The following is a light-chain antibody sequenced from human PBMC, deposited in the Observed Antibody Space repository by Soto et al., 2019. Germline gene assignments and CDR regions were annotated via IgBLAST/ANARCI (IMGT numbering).Light chain of an antibody. CDR1: SSDVGAFNY. V-gene: IGLV2-14*03. Sequence: QSALTKPVSVSGYTRQAITISCIRTSSDVGAFNYVSWYQQHPGKAPKLMIYDVSNRPSGVSNRFSGSKSGNTASLTISGLRAEDEADYYCNSYTSNNTYVFGTGTKVTVL. J-gene: IGLJ1*01. CDR3: NSYTSNNTYV. CDR2: DVS.